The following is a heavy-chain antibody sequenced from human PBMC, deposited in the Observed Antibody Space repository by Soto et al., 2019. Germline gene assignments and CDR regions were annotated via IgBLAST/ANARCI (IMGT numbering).Heavy chain of an antibody. V-gene: IGHV1-69*13. CDR3: ASRYYYDSSGYYVEWLDP. J-gene: IGHJ5*02. CDR2: IIPIFRTA. D-gene: IGHD3-22*01. Sequence: GASVKVSCKASGGTFSNYDISWVRQAPGQGLEWMGGIIPIFRTANYAQKFQGRVTIAADESTNTAYMELSSLRSEDTAVYYCASRYYYDSSGYYVEWLDPWGQGTLVTVSS. CDR1: GGTFSNYD.